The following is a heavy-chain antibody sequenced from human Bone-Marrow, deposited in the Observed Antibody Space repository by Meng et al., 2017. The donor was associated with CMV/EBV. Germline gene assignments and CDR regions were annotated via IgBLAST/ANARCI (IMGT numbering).Heavy chain of an antibody. CDR2: IKQDGSEK. Sequence: GSLKISCAASGFTFSSYWMSWVRQAPGKGLEWVANIKQDGSEKYYVDSVKGRFTISRDNAKNSLYLQMNSLRAEDTAVYYCARVKTFRYYFNYWGQGTLVTVAS. V-gene: IGHV3-7*04. CDR1: GFTFSSYW. D-gene: IGHD3-9*01. CDR3: ARVKTFRYYFNY. J-gene: IGHJ4*02.